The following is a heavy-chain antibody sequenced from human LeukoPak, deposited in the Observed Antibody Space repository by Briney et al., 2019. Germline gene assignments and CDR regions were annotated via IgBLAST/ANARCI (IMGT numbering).Heavy chain of an antibody. D-gene: IGHD3-16*02. Sequence: PGGSLRLSCVASGFTFSSYWMTWVRQSPGKGLEWVANIKPDGTQNYYVDSVKGRFTISRDNAKNSLYLQMNSLRAEDTAVYYCARAMITFGGVVVKWAFDIWGQGTVVTVSS. V-gene: IGHV3-7*04. CDR3: ARAMITFGGVVVKWAFDI. CDR1: GFTFSSYW. J-gene: IGHJ3*02. CDR2: IKPDGTQN.